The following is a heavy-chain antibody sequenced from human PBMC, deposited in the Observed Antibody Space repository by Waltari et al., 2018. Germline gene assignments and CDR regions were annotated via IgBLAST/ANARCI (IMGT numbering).Heavy chain of an antibody. CDR3: ASNPKVYSYGSVRYFDY. Sequence: QVQLQQWGAGLLKPSETLSLTCAVYGGSFSGYYWSWIRQPPGKGLEWIGEINHRGSTNYNPSLKSRVTISVDTSKNQFSLKLSSVTAADTAVYYCASNPKVYSYGSVRYFDYWGQGTLVTVSS. CDR1: GGSFSGYY. V-gene: IGHV4-34*01. D-gene: IGHD5-18*01. J-gene: IGHJ4*02. CDR2: INHRGST.